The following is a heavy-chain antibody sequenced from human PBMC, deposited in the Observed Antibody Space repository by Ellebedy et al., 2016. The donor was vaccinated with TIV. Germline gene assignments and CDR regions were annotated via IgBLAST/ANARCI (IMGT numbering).Heavy chain of an antibody. D-gene: IGHD2-2*03. V-gene: IGHV3-7*01. CDR3: AREEWIGRGDKMDS. Sequence: GESLKISCGTSGFTXXYYWLXWVRPXPGKGLEWVANIKQDGGETYYVDSVKGRFAISRDNAKNSRYLQMNSLGDEDTAVYYWAREEWIGRGDKMDSWGQGTLVTVSS. J-gene: IGHJ4*02. CDR1: GFTXXYYW. CDR2: IKQDGGET.